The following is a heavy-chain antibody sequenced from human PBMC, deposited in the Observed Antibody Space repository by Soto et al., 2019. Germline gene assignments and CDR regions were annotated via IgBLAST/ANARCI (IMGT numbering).Heavy chain of an antibody. D-gene: IGHD3-10*01. CDR3: APWFGAFDY. CDR2: ISYDGSNK. J-gene: IGHJ4*02. V-gene: IGHV3-30*03. Sequence: GGSLRLSCAASGFTFSSYGVHWVRQAPGKGLEWVAVISYDGSNKYYADSVKGRFTISRDNSKNTLYLQMNSLRAEDTAVYYCAPWFGAFDYWGQGTLVTVSS. CDR1: GFTFSSYG.